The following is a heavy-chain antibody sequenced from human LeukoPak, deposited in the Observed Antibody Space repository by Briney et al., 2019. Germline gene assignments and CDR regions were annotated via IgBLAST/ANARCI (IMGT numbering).Heavy chain of an antibody. CDR1: GVSITSYY. CDR2: IFSSGNT. D-gene: IGHD3-3*01. CDR3: ARGIFFTVTAPDS. Sequence: SETLSLTCTVSGVSITSYYWSWIRQPPGKGLEWIGRIFSSGNTNYNPSLKSRVTMSVDTSKNQFSLKLTSLTAADTAVYYCARGIFFTVTAPDSWGQGTLVTVSS. J-gene: IGHJ4*02. V-gene: IGHV4-4*07.